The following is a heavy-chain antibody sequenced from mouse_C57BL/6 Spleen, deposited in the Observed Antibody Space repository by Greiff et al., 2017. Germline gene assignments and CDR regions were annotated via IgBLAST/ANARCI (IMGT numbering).Heavy chain of an antibody. CDR3: ARSEYSNAMDY. Sequence: EVQLQQSGPELVKPGASVKIPCKASGYTFTDYNMDWVKQSHGKSLEWIGVINPYNGGTSYNQKFKGKATLTVDKSSSTAYMELNSLTSEDSAVYSCARSEYSNAMDYWGQGTSVTVSS. D-gene: IGHD2-5*01. CDR2: INPYNGGT. V-gene: IGHV1-18*01. CDR1: GYTFTDYN. J-gene: IGHJ4*01.